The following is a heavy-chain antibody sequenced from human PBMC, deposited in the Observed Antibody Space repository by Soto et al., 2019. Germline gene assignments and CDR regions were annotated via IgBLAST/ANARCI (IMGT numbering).Heavy chain of an antibody. V-gene: IGHV1-69*13. CDR2: IIPIFGTA. CDR1: GGTFSSYA. D-gene: IGHD3-3*01. CDR3: ARSLRHYDFWSGPYYYYGMDV. Sequence: GASVKVSCKASGGTFSSYAISWVRQAPGQGLEWMGGIIPIFGTANYAQKFQGRVTITADESTSTAYMELSSLRSEDTAVYYCARSLRHYDFWSGPYYYYGMDVWGQGTTVTVSS. J-gene: IGHJ6*02.